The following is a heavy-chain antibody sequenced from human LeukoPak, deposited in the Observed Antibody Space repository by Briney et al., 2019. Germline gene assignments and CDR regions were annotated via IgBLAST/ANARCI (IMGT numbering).Heavy chain of an antibody. CDR3: ARDLFHSSSSPTDY. V-gene: IGHV4-59*01. Sequence: TSETLSPTWSVSGGSISSYYWSWIRQPPGKGLEWIGYIYYSGSTNYNPSLKSRVTISVDTSKNQFSLKLSSVAAADTAAYYCARDLFHSSSSPTDYWGQGTLVTVSS. CDR1: GGSISSYY. D-gene: IGHD6-6*01. J-gene: IGHJ4*02. CDR2: IYYSGST.